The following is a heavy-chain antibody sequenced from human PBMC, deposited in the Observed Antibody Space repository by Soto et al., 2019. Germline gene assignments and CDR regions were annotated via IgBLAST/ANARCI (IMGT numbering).Heavy chain of an antibody. D-gene: IGHD3-10*01. J-gene: IGHJ4*02. CDR2: IDWDDDK. CDR1: GFSLSTSGMR. Sequence: ESGPTLVNPTQILTLTCTFSGFSLSTSGMRXSWIRQPPGKALEWLGRIDWDDDKFYSTSLKTRLTISKDTSKNQVVLTMTNMDPVDTATYYCARGVASYYYDYWGQGTLVTVSS. V-gene: IGHV2-70*04. CDR3: ARGVASYYYDY.